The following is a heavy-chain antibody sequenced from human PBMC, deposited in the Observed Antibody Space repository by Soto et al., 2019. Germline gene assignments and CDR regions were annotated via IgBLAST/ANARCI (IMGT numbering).Heavy chain of an antibody. CDR3: ATVISSGWYITNWFDP. CDR2: FDPEDGET. V-gene: IGHV1-24*01. Sequence: ASVKVSCKVSGYTLTELSMHWVRQAPGKGLEWMGGFDPEDGETIYAQKFQGRVTMTEDTSTDTACMELSSLRSEDTAVYYCATVISSGWYITNWFDPWGQGTLVTVSS. CDR1: GYTLTELS. J-gene: IGHJ5*02. D-gene: IGHD6-19*01.